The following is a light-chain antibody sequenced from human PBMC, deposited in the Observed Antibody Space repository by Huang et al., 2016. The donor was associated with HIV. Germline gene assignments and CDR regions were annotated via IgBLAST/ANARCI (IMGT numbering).Light chain of an antibody. V-gene: IGKV3-20*01. CDR2: GAS. CDR3: QQYGTSPFT. CDR1: QSVSSNY. Sequence: EIVLTQSPGTLSLSPGERATLSCRASQSVSSNYLALYQQKPGQAPRLLIYGASSRATGIPDRFSGSGSGTDFTLTVNRLEPEDFAVYYCQQYGTSPFTFGPGTKVDIK. J-gene: IGKJ3*01.